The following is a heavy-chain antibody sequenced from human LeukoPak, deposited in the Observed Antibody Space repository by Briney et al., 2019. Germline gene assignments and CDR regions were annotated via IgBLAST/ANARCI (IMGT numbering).Heavy chain of an antibody. CDR2: IYPGDSDT. Sequence: GESLKISCKGSGYSFTSYWIGWVRQMPGKGLEWMGIIYPGDSDTRYSPSFQGQVTISADKSISTAYLQWSSLRASDTAMYYCARQFDSSGYDAFDIWGQGTMITVSS. CDR3: ARQFDSSGYDAFDI. D-gene: IGHD3-22*01. CDR1: GYSFTSYW. J-gene: IGHJ3*02. V-gene: IGHV5-51*01.